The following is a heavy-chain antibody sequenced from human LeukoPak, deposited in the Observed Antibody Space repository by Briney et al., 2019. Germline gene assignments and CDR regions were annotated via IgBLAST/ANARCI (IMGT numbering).Heavy chain of an antibody. CDR2: INHSGST. D-gene: IGHD1-26*01. J-gene: IGHJ5*02. CDR3: ARGNGGSYYRPYNWFDP. Sequence: SETLSLTCAVYGGSFSGYYWSWIRQPPGKGLEWTGEINHSGSTNYNPSLKSRVTMSVDTSKNQFSLKLSSVTAADTAVYYCARGNGGSYYRPYNWFDPWGQGTLVTVSS. V-gene: IGHV4-34*01. CDR1: GGSFSGYY.